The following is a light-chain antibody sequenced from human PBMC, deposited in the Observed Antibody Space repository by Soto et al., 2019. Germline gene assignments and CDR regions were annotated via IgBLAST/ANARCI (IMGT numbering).Light chain of an antibody. Sequence: QSALTQPASLSGSPGQSITISCTGTSSDVGGSGLVSWYQFHPGKAPKLLIFEGFKRPSGISNRFSGSKSGSTASLTISGLQAEDEADYYCCSYAGRSTWDVVFGGGTKLTFL. CDR1: SSDVGGSGL. J-gene: IGLJ2*01. CDR3: CSYAGRSTWDVV. CDR2: EGF. V-gene: IGLV2-23*01.